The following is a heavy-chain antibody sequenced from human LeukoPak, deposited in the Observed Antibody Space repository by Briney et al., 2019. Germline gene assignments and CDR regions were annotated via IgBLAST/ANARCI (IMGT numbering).Heavy chain of an antibody. D-gene: IGHD6-19*01. CDR2: IYYSGGT. CDR1: GGSISSYY. Sequence: SETLSLTCTVSGGSISSYYWSWIRQPPGKGLEWVGQIYYSGGTNYNPTLKSRVSISIGTSKNLFSLKLNSVTAADTAVYYCAAESERWLVRSWGQGTLVTVSS. J-gene: IGHJ4*02. CDR3: AAESERWLVRS. V-gene: IGHV4-59*03.